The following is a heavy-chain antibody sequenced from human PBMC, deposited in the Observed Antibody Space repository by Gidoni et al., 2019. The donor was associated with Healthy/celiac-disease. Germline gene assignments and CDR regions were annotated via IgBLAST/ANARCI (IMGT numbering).Heavy chain of an antibody. CDR3: ARDQANYDILTGTWFDP. CDR2: IIPIFGTA. V-gene: IGHV1-69*01. Sequence: QVQLVQSGAEVKKPGSSVKVSCKASGGTFSSYAISWVRQAPGQGLEWMGGIIPIFGTANYAQKFQGRVTITADESTSTAYMELSSLRSEDTAVYYCARDQANYDILTGTWFDPWGQGTLVTVSS. CDR1: GGTFSSYA. D-gene: IGHD3-9*01. J-gene: IGHJ5*02.